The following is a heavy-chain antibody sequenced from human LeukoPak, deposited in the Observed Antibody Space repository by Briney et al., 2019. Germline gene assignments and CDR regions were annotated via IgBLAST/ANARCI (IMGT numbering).Heavy chain of an antibody. CDR1: VFTLSNYW. D-gene: IGHD4-11*01. J-gene: IGHJ4*02. CDR2: IITDGSST. Sequence: PGGPLRLSCAASVFTLSNYWMHGVRQAPGKGVVWVSRIITDGSSTSYADSVKGRFTISRDNAKNTLYLQMNSLRAEDTAVYYCARDYSFSFDFWGQGTLVTVSS. CDR3: ARDYSFSFDF. V-gene: IGHV3-74*01.